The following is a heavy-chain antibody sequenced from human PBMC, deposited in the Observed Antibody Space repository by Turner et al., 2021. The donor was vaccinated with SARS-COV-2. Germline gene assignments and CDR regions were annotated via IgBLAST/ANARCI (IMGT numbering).Heavy chain of an antibody. CDR1: GGSISSGGYY. J-gene: IGHJ4*02. CDR3: ARTYYYDSSGYYFQYYFDY. V-gene: IGHV4-31*03. D-gene: IGHD3-22*01. CDR2: IYYSGST. Sequence: QVQLQESGPGLVTPSQTLSLTCTVSGGSISSGGYYWSWIRQQPGKGLEWIGYIYYSGSTYYNPSLKSRVTISVDTSKNQFSLKLSSVTAADTAVYYCARTYYYDSSGYYFQYYFDYWGQGTLVTVSS.